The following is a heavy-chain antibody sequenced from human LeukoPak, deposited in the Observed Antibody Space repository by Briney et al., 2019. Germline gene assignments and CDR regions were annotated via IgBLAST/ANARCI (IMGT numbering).Heavy chain of an antibody. J-gene: IGHJ5*02. CDR3: ASPPKEVSRRNYVCGSPP. CDR1: GYTFTGYY. V-gene: IGHV1-2*02. D-gene: IGHD1-7*01. CDR2: INPNSGGT. Sequence: ASVTVSCKASGYTFTGYYMHWVRQAPGQGLEWMGWINPNSGGTNYAQKFQGRVTMTRDTSISTAYMELSRLRSDDTAVYYCASPPKEVSRRNYVCGSPPGGRGPRVT.